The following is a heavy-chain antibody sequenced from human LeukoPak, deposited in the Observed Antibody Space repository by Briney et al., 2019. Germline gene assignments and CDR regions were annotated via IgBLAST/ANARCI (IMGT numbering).Heavy chain of an antibody. Sequence: PGGSLRLSCAASGFTFNNCGMSWVRQAPGKGLEWVSAISGSSGRTYYEDSVNGRFTISRDNSKNTLYLQMNRLRAEDTAVYYCATGRPTVAAGSEYWGQGTLVSVSS. CDR3: ATGRPTVAAGSEY. CDR1: GFTFNNCG. CDR2: ISGSSGRT. D-gene: IGHD6-19*01. V-gene: IGHV3-23*01. J-gene: IGHJ4*02.